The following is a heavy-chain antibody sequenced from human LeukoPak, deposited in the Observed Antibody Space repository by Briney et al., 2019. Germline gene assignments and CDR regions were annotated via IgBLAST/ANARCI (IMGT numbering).Heavy chain of an antibody. V-gene: IGHV4-39*07. Sequence: SEALSLTCAVSGASVSGSNYYWGWIRQPPGKGLEWIGNIYSSGSTYYNASRQSRVTISVDTSKNQFSLKLSSVTAADTAVYYCARVVYSGYDFRGAMDVWGKGTTVTVSS. CDR3: ARVVYSGYDFRGAMDV. J-gene: IGHJ6*03. CDR1: GASVSGSNYY. CDR2: IYSSGST. D-gene: IGHD5-12*01.